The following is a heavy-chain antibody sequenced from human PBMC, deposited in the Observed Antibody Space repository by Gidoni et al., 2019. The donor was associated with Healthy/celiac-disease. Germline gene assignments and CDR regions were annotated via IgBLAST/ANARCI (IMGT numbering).Heavy chain of an antibody. D-gene: IGHD4-17*01. J-gene: IGHJ5*02. V-gene: IGHV4-39*01. CDR3: ARHGGDYVGYNWFDP. CDR1: GGSISSSSYY. Sequence: QLQLQESGPGLVKPSETLSLTCTVSGGSISSSSYYWGWIRQPPGKGLEWIGSIYYSGSTYYNPSLKSRVTISVDTSKNQFSLKLSSVTAADTAVYYCARHGGDYVGYNWFDPWGQGTLVTVSS. CDR2: IYYSGST.